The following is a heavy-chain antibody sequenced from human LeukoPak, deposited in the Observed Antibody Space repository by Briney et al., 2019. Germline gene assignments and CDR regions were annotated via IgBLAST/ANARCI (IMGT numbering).Heavy chain of an antibody. CDR3: AKDALGGYSYGPPGDY. CDR2: ICGSGGST. Sequence: PGGSLRLSCAASGFTFSSYAMSWVRQAPGKGLEWVSAICGSGGSTYYADSVKGRFTISRDDSKNTLYLQMNSLRAEDTAVYYCAKDALGGYSYGPPGDYWGQGTLVTVSS. D-gene: IGHD5-18*01. J-gene: IGHJ4*02. V-gene: IGHV3-23*01. CDR1: GFTFSSYA.